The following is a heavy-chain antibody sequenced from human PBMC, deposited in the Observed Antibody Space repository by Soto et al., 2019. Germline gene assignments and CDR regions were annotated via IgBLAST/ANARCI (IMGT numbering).Heavy chain of an antibody. CDR2: IYHSGTT. D-gene: IGHD6-19*01. Sequence: QVHLQESGPGLVKPSGTLSLTCAVSGGSITTNWCSWVRQPPGKGLEWIGEIYHSGTTNYNPSLRGRVTISVDKSNDQFSLNLNSVPAADSAIYYCARHIAVPRTRGFDYWGQGNLVTVSS. V-gene: IGHV4-4*02. CDR1: GGSITTNW. J-gene: IGHJ4*02. CDR3: ARHIAVPRTRGFDY.